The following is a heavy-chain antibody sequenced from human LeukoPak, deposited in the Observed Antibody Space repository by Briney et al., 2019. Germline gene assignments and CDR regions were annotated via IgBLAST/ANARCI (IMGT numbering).Heavy chain of an antibody. CDR1: GFTFSSYG. CDR2: ISYDGSNK. CDR3: AKNGGYFYGYRYYFDY. J-gene: IGHJ4*02. D-gene: IGHD5-18*01. Sequence: GRSLRLSCAASGFTFSSYGIHWVRQAPGKGLEWVAVISYDGSNKYYADPVKGRFTISRDNSKNTLYLQMNSLRAEDTAVYYCAKNGGYFYGYRYYFDYWGQGTLVTVSS. V-gene: IGHV3-30*18.